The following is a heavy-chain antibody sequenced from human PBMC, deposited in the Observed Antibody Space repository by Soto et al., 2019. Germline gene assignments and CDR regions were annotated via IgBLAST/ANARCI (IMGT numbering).Heavy chain of an antibody. CDR1: GGSFSGYY. D-gene: IGHD1-26*01. CDR2: INHSGNT. Sequence: QVQLQQWGAGLLKPSETLSLTCAVYGGSFSGYYWSWIRQPPGKGLEWIGEINHSGNTNYNPSLKSRVTISVDTSKNQFSLKLSSVTAADTAVYYCARGRRVGARGGFDYWGQGTLVTVSS. CDR3: ARGRRVGARGGFDY. V-gene: IGHV4-34*01. J-gene: IGHJ4*02.